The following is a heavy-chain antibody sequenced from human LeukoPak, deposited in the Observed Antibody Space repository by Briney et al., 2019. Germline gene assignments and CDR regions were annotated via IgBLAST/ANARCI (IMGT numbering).Heavy chain of an antibody. J-gene: IGHJ5*01. D-gene: IGHD2-2*01. CDR3: ARCSSTSCYFGANWFNP. CDR2: INPNSGGT. V-gene: IGHV1-2*02. CDR1: GYTFTGYY. Sequence: ASVKVSCKASGYTFTGYYMHWVRQAPGQGLEWMGWINPNSGGTNYAQKFQGRVTMTRGTSISTAYMELSRLRSDDTAVYYCARCSSTSCYFGANWFNPWGKEPWSPSPQ.